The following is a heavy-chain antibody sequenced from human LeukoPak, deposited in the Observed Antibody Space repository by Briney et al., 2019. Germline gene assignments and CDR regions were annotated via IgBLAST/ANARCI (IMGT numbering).Heavy chain of an antibody. Sequence: GGSLRLSCSASGFVFSIYTMYWVRQAPGKGPEYVSTISGSGNGGSIYYADSVKGRFTISRDDSKRIVYLQMNGLRSEDTAVYYCVKDFGRVRGTPDSWGQGTLVTVSS. CDR2: ISGSGNGGSI. J-gene: IGHJ4*02. D-gene: IGHD2/OR15-2a*01. CDR3: VKDFGRVRGTPDS. CDR1: GFVFSIYT. V-gene: IGHV3-64D*06.